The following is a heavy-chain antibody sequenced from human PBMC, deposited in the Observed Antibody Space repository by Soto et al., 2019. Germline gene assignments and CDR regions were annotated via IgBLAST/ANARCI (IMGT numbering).Heavy chain of an antibody. J-gene: IGHJ6*02. CDR3: VRATLSWGHYYFRGLDV. Sequence: GGSLRLSCAATGFMFGTYWMSWVRQAPRKGLEWVANIKHDGNEKYYGDSVKGRFTVSRDNVKNFLHLKMSSLRGDDTGVYFCVRATLSWGHYYFRGLDVWGQGTTVTVS. CDR1: GFMFGTYW. CDR2: IKHDGNEK. V-gene: IGHV3-7*01. D-gene: IGHD3-22*01.